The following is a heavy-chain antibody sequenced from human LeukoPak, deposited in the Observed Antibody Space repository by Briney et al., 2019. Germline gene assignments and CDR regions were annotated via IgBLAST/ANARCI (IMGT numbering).Heavy chain of an antibody. Sequence: PSETLSLTCTVSGGSISSSPCYWGWIRQPPGRELEWIGTICSSGSTYYNPSLSSRVTISVDTSKNQFSLKLSSLTAADTAVYYCVKDRGEFSYSHDYWGQGTLVTVSS. D-gene: IGHD1-26*01. CDR1: GGSISSSPCY. CDR3: VKDRGEFSYSHDY. CDR2: ICSSGST. J-gene: IGHJ4*02. V-gene: IGHV4-39*07.